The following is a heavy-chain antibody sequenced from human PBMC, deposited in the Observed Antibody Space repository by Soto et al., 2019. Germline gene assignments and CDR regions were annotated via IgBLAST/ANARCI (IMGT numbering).Heavy chain of an antibody. CDR3: AKDMPKSIAARPYYYYGMDV. J-gene: IGHJ6*02. Sequence: HPGGSLRLSCAASGFTFSSYWMHWVRQAPGKGLVWVSRINSDGSSTSYADSVKGRFTISRDNAKNTLYLQMNSLRAEDTAVYYCAKDMPKSIAARPYYYYGMDVWGQGTTVTVSS. V-gene: IGHV3-74*01. CDR2: INSDGSST. CDR1: GFTFSSYW. D-gene: IGHD6-6*01.